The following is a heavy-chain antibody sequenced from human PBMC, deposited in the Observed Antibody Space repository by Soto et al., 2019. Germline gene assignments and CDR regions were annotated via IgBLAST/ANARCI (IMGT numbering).Heavy chain of an antibody. CDR3: VASNSSGTYSGWFAP. CDR1: GASISRGCSY. V-gene: IGHV4-31*03. D-gene: IGHD3-22*01. Sequence: SETLSLTCPVAGASISRGCSYWSWIRQHPGKGLEWIGYIYYSGSTYYNPSLKSRVTISVDTSKNELYLKLSSVTAADTAVYFFVASNSSGTYSGWFAPWGKGTLVP. CDR2: IYYSGST. J-gene: IGHJ5*02.